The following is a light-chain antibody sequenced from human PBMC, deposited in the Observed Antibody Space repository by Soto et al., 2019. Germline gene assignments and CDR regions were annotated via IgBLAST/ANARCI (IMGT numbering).Light chain of an antibody. CDR2: GAS. J-gene: IGKJ4*01. CDR3: QQYGSSPNT. Sequence: EIVLTQSPGTLSLSPGERATLSCRGSQSVSSSYLAWYQQKPGQAPRLLIYGASSRATGIPDRFSGSGSGTDFTLTISRLEPEDFAVYYCQQYGSSPNTFGGGTKVEIK. V-gene: IGKV3-20*01. CDR1: QSVSSSY.